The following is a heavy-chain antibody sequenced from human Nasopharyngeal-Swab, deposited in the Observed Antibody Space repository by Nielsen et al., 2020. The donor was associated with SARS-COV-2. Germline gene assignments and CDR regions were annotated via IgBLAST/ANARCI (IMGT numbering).Heavy chain of an antibody. V-gene: IGHV3-21*04. J-gene: IGHJ4*02. CDR1: GFSFSTYN. CDR2: ISGNSNYI. Sequence: GGSLRLSCTASGFSFSTYNMNWVRQAPGKGLEWVSSISGNSNYIYYADSVKGRFTISRDNARNSLYLQMNSLRAEDTAVYYCARPSRGQFDYWGQGTLVTVSS. CDR3: ARPSRGQFDY.